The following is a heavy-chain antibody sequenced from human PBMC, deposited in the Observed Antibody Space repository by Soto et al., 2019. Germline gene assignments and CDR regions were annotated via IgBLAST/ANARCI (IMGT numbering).Heavy chain of an antibody. V-gene: IGHV3-23*01. CDR1: GFTFSSYP. CDR3: AKRSSQYTFDY. CDR2: ISGSDDST. Sequence: PGGSLRLSCAASGFTFSSYPMSWVRQAPGKGLEWVSVISGSDDSTYYADSVKGRFTISRDNSKNTLYLQMNSLRAEDTAVYYCAKRSSQYTFDYCGEGTLVTXS. D-gene: IGHD6-13*01. J-gene: IGHJ4*02.